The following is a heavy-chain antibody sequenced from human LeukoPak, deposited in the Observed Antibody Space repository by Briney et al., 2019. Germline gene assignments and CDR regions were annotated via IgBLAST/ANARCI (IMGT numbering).Heavy chain of an antibody. CDR1: GGSVSSGGYY. CDR3: ASLPGGWDAFDI. J-gene: IGHJ3*02. Sequence: SETLSLTCTVSGGSVSSGGYYWSWIRQPPGKGLEWIGYIYHTGSTYYNPSLKSRVTISVDRSKNQFSLKLSSVTAADTAVYYCASLPGGWDAFDIWGQGTMVTVSS. D-gene: IGHD7-27*01. CDR2: IYHTGST. V-gene: IGHV4-30-2*02.